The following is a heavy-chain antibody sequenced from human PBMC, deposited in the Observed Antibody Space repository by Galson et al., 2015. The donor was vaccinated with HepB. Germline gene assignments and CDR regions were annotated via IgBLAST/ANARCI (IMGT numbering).Heavy chain of an antibody. D-gene: IGHD1-26*01. CDR1: GFTFSSYA. V-gene: IGHV3-30*04. CDR3: AREGGAAFDY. Sequence: SLRLSCAASGFTFSSYAMHWVRQAPGKGLEWVAVISYDGSNKYYADSVKGRFTISRDNSKNTLYLQMNSLRAEDTAVYYCAREGGAAFDYWGQGTLVTVSS. CDR2: ISYDGSNK. J-gene: IGHJ4*02.